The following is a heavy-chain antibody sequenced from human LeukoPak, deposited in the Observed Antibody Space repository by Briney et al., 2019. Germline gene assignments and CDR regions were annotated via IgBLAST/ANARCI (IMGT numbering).Heavy chain of an antibody. J-gene: IGHJ4*02. CDR1: GFTFSSYA. Sequence: GGSLRLSCAASGFTFSSYAMSWVRQAPGKGLEWVSAISGSGGSTYYADSVKGRFTISRDNSKNTLYLQMNRLRAEDTAGYYCAKDLGGRGWYSDPWGYWGQGTLVTVSS. V-gene: IGHV3-23*01. CDR2: ISGSGGST. D-gene: IGHD6-19*01. CDR3: AKDLGGRGWYSDPWGY.